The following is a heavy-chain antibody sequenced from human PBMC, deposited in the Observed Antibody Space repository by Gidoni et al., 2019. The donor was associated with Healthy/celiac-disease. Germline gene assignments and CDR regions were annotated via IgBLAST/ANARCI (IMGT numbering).Heavy chain of an antibody. Sequence: QVQLQESGPGLVKPSETLSLTCPVSGGSISSYYWSWIRQPPGKGLEWIGYIYYSGSTNYHPSLKSRVTISVDTSKNQFSLKLSSVTAADTAVYYCARADSSSWYRYFDYWGQGTLVTVSS. CDR2: IYYSGST. V-gene: IGHV4-59*01. J-gene: IGHJ4*02. D-gene: IGHD6-13*01. CDR3: ARADSSSWYRYFDY. CDR1: GGSISSYY.